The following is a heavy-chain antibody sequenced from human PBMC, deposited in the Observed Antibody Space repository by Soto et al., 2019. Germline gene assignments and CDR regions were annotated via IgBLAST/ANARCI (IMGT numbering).Heavy chain of an antibody. V-gene: IGHV3-23*01. CDR2: ITPSSAST. CDR1: GFTFSSYG. J-gene: IGHJ6*02. Sequence: GGCLRLSCAASGFTFSSYGMSWVRQAPGKGLEWVSVITPSSASTFYADSVKGRFTISRDNSKNMLYLQMNSLRAEDTAVYYCAKDRKRMDVWVQGTTVTVSS. CDR3: AKDRKRMDV.